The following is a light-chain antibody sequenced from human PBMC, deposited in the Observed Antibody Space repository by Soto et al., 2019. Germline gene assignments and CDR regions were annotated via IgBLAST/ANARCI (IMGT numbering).Light chain of an antibody. V-gene: IGKV1-5*01. Sequence: IRMTQSPASFSASTGDRVTITCRASQSISSWLAWYQQKPGKAPKLLIYDASSLQSGVPSGLSGSGSGTEFTLTISSLQPDDFATSYCQHYNSYRMGITFGQGTRLEIK. J-gene: IGKJ5*01. CDR3: QHYNSYRMGIT. CDR1: QSISSW. CDR2: DAS.